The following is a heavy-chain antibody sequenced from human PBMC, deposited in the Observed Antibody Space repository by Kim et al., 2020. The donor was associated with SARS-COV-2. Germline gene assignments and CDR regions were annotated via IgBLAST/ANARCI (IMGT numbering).Heavy chain of an antibody. D-gene: IGHD6-19*01. V-gene: IGHV3-33*06. Sequence: GGSLRLSCAASGFTFSSYAMHWVRQAPGKGLEWVAVIWYDGSNKYYADSVKGRFTISRDNSKNTLYLQMNSLRAEDTAVYYCAKGAGSFDYWGQGTLVTVSS. CDR2: IWYDGSNK. J-gene: IGHJ4*02. CDR3: AKGAGSFDY. CDR1: GFTFSSYA.